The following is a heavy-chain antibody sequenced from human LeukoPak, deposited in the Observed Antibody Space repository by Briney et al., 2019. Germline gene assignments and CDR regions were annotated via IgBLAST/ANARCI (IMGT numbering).Heavy chain of an antibody. CDR1: GGSISSYY. D-gene: IGHD6-19*01. Sequence: PSETLSLTCTVSGGSISSYYWSWIRQPPGKGLEWIGYIYYSGSTNYNPSLKSRVTISVETSKNEFSLKLRSVTAADTAVYYCASWYSSGWANYYFDYWGQGTLVTVSS. J-gene: IGHJ4*02. V-gene: IGHV4-59*08. CDR3: ASWYSSGWANYYFDY. CDR2: IYYSGST.